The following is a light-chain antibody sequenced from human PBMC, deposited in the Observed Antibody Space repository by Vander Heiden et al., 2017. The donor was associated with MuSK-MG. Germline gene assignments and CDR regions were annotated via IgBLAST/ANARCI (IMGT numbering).Light chain of an antibody. CDR1: QSISSW. CDR3: QQYKSYPFT. J-gene: IGKJ4*01. V-gene: IGKV1-5*03. Sequence: DIQMTHSPSTLSASVGDRVTITCRASQSISSWLAWYQQKPGKAPNLLIYKASSLESGVPSRFSGSGSGTEFTLTISSLQPDDFATYYCQQYKSYPFTFGGGTKVEIK. CDR2: KAS.